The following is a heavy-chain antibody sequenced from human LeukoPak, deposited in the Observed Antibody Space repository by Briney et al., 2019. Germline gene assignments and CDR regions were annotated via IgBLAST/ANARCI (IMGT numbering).Heavy chain of an antibody. CDR2: IIPISGTA. V-gene: IGHV1-69*05. CDR3: ARGTTYYYDSSGYYGY. CDR1: GGTFSSYA. D-gene: IGHD3-22*01. Sequence: SVKVSCKASGGTFSSYAISWVRQAPGQGLEWMGRIIPISGTANYAQKFQGRVTITTDESTSTAYMEQSSLRSEDTAVYYCARGTTYYYDSSGYYGYWGQGTLVTVSS. J-gene: IGHJ4*02.